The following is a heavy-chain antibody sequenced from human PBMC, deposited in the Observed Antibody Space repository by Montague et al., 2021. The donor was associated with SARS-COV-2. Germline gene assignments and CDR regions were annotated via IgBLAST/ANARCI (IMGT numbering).Heavy chain of an antibody. CDR3: AGQAISSGWFTADAFDI. J-gene: IGHJ3*02. D-gene: IGHD6-19*01. Sequence: SETLSLTCTVSGGSISSSSYYWGWIRQPPGKGLEWIGSIYYNGSTYYNPSLQSRVTISVHTSKNQFSLKLTSATAADTAVYYCAGQAISSGWFTADAFDIWGQGTMVTVSS. CDR1: GGSISSSSYY. CDR2: IYYNGST. V-gene: IGHV4-39*01.